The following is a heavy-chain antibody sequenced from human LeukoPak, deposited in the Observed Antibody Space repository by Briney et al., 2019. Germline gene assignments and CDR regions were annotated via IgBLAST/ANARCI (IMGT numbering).Heavy chain of an antibody. CDR1: GGSFSGYY. J-gene: IGHJ4*02. CDR2: IYYSGST. V-gene: IGHV4-34*01. CDR3: AESSGYYYVGYFDY. Sequence: KPSETLSLTCAVYGGSFSGYYWSWIRQPPGKGLEWIGSIYYSGSTYYNPSLKSRVTISVDTSKNQFSLKLSSVTAADTAVYYCAESSGYYYVGYFDYWGQGTLVTVSS. D-gene: IGHD3-22*01.